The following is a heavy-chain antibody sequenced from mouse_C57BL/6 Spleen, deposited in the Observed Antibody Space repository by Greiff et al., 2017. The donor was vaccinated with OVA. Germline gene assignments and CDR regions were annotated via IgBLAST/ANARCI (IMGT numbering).Heavy chain of an antibody. CDR2: IYPGDGDT. V-gene: IGHV1-80*01. D-gene: IGHD2-3*01. CDR3: ASRGDGYYYCDY. Sequence: QVQLQQSGAELVKPGASVKISCKASGYAFSSYWMNWVKQRPGKGLEWIGQIYPGDGDTNYNGKFKGKATLTADKSSSTAYMQLSSLTSEDSAVYVCASRGDGYYYCDYWGQGTTLTVSA. J-gene: IGHJ2*01. CDR1: GYAFSSYW.